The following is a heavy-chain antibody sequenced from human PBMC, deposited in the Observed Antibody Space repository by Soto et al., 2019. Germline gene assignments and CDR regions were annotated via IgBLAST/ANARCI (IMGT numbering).Heavy chain of an antibody. D-gene: IGHD4-17*01. J-gene: IGHJ4*02. CDR1: RGAISSFY. V-gene: IGHV4-59*01. Sequence: SETLSLTCTVSRGAISSFYWSWIRQPPGKGLEWIGYIYYSGSTNYNPSLKSRVTISVDSSKTQFSLKLSSVTAADTAVYYCARDLGGDGDYFYWGQGILVTVSS. CDR3: ARDLGGDGDYFY. CDR2: IYYSGST.